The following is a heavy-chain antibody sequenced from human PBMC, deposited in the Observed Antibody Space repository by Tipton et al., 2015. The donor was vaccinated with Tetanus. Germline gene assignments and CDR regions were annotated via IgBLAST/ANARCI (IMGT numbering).Heavy chain of an antibody. J-gene: IGHJ4*02. CDR2: IYQTDST. CDR1: GGSITKDY. V-gene: IGHV4-59*12. CDR3: VRGRGLGAYSFGFEY. Sequence: TLSLTCNVSGGSITKDYWSWIRQPPGKGLEWIGYIYQTDSTYYNPSVRSRLTLSLQRSKNQVSLKLNSITAADTAVYYCVRGRGLGAYSFGFEYWGQGALVTVSS. D-gene: IGHD5-12*01.